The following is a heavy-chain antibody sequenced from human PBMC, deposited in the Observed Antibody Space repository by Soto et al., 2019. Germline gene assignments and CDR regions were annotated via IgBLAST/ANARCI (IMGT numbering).Heavy chain of an antibody. J-gene: IGHJ5*01. Sequence: LRLSCSASGFDFSVCEMIWVRQVLGKGLEWISYISTSGSTVHYADSVQGRFTVSRDNAKNSLFLDMNSLRVDDTAVYFCARVAKRDGSSGFGSWGKGTLVTVSS. CDR1: GFDFSVCE. D-gene: IGHD6-25*01. CDR3: ARVAKRDGSSGFGS. V-gene: IGHV3-48*03. CDR2: ISTSGSTV.